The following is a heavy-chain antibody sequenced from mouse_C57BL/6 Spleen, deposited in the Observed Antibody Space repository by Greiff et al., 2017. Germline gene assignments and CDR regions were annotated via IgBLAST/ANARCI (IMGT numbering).Heavy chain of an antibody. CDR1: GYTFTSYW. CDR3: ARYYGHYYAMDY. V-gene: IGHV1-64*01. J-gene: IGHJ4*01. D-gene: IGHD1-1*01. Sequence: VQLQQPGAELVKPGASVKLSCKASGYTFTSYWMHWVKQRPGQGLEWIGMIHPNSGSTNYNEKFKSKATLTVDKSSSTAYMQLSSPTSEDSAVXYCARYYGHYYAMDYWGQGTSVTVSS. CDR2: IHPNSGST.